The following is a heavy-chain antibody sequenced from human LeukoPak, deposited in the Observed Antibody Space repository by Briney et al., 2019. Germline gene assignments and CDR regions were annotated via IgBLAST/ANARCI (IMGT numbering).Heavy chain of an antibody. D-gene: IGHD3-3*01. V-gene: IGHV3-23*01. CDR3: AKADFWSGYSGY. CDR1: GFTFSSYA. J-gene: IGHJ4*02. Sequence: GGSLRLSCAASGFTFSSYAMSWVRQAPGKGLEWVSAISGSGGSTYYADSVKGRFTISRDNSKNTLYLRMNSLRAEDTAVYYCAKADFWSGYSGYWGQGTLVTVSS. CDR2: ISGSGGST.